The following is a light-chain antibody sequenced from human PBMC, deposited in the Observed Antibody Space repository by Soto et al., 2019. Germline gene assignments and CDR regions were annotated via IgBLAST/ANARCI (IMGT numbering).Light chain of an antibody. Sequence: EIVLTQSPGTLSLSPGERATLSCRASQSVSSNLAWYQQKPGQAPRLLIYGASTRATGIPARFSGSGSGTDFTLTISSLQPEDFAVYYCQQDYNLPETFGQGTKVDIK. V-gene: IGKV3-15*01. CDR2: GAS. J-gene: IGKJ1*01. CDR1: QSVSSN. CDR3: QQDYNLPET.